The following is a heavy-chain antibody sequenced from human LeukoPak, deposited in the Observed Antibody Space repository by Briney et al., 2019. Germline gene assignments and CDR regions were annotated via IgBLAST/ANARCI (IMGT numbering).Heavy chain of an antibody. V-gene: IGHV3-33*06. CDR2: IWYDGSNK. Sequence: GGSLRLSCAASGFTFSSYGMHWVRQAPGKGLEWVAVIWYDGSNKCYADSVKGRFTISRDNSKNTLYLQMNSLRAEDTAVYYCAKDQKEAARPEYYFDYWGQGTLVTVSS. CDR1: GFTFSSYG. J-gene: IGHJ4*02. CDR3: AKDQKEAARPEYYFDY. D-gene: IGHD6-6*01.